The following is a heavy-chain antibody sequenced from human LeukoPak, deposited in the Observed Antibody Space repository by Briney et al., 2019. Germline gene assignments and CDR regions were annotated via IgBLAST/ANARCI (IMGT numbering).Heavy chain of an antibody. V-gene: IGHV1-69*05. D-gene: IGHD5-12*01. CDR2: IIPIFGTT. CDR1: GGTFSNYA. Sequence: ASVKVSCKASGGTFSNYAISWVRQAPGQGLEWMGGIIPIFGTTNYAQNFQGRVTMTTDTSTSTAYMELRSLRSDDTAVYYCARDLRGYTWLLHFDYWGQGTLVTVSS. J-gene: IGHJ4*02. CDR3: ARDLRGYTWLLHFDY.